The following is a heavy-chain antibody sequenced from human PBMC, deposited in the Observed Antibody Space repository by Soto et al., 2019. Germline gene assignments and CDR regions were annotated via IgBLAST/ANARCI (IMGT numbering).Heavy chain of an antibody. V-gene: IGHV3-23*01. D-gene: IGHD3-10*01. Sequence: GGSLRLSCAASGFTFSSYAMSWVRQAPGKGLEWVSAISGSGGSTYYADSVKGRFTIPRDNSKNTLYLQMNSLRAEDTAVYYCAKDRHYGSGSSSPWIWDQGTMVTVSS. CDR3: AKDRHYGSGSSSPWI. CDR2: ISGSGGST. J-gene: IGHJ3*02. CDR1: GFTFSSYA.